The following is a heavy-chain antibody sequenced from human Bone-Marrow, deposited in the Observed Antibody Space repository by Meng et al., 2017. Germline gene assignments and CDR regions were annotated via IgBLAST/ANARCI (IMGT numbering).Heavy chain of an antibody. V-gene: IGHV4-4*02. CDR2: ISHSGST. CDR1: GGSISSSNW. D-gene: IGHD5/OR15-5a*01. J-gene: IGHJ6*02. Sequence: SETLSLTCAVSGGSISSSNWWNWVRQPPGKGLEWIGEISHSGSTNYNPSLKSRVTISVDKSKNQFSLKLSSVTSADTAVYYCARDLGSTEYYYYGMDFWGQGTTVTVSS. CDR3: ARDLGSTEYYYYGMDF.